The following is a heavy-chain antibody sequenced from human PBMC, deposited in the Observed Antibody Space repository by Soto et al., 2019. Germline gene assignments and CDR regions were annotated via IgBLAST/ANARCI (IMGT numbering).Heavy chain of an antibody. J-gene: IGHJ4*02. Sequence: QVQLVESGGGVVQPGRSLRLSCAASGFTFSSYGINWVRQAPGKGLEWVAVIWNDGSNKYYADSVKGRFTISRDNSKNTVFLEMNSLRAEDRAMSYCTRAGPDRYHPAYFDYWGQGTLVTVSS. CDR2: IWNDGSNK. CDR3: TRAGPDRYHPAYFDY. CDR1: GFTFSSYG. D-gene: IGHD3-16*02. V-gene: IGHV3-33*01.